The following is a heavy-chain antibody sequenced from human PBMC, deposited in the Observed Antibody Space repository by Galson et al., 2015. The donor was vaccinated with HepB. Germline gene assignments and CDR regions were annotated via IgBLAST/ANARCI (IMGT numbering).Heavy chain of an antibody. D-gene: IGHD2/OR15-2a*01. CDR1: GFTFSSYA. CDR2: ISGSGGST. Sequence: SLRLSCAASGFTFSSYAMSWVRQAPGKGLEWVSAISGSGGSTYYADSVKGRFTISRDNSKNTLYLQMNSLRAEYTAVYYCARSGGVHDYFTGRGYMDVWGKGTTVTVSS. J-gene: IGHJ6*03. CDR3: ARSGGVHDYFTGRGYMDV. V-gene: IGHV3-23*01.